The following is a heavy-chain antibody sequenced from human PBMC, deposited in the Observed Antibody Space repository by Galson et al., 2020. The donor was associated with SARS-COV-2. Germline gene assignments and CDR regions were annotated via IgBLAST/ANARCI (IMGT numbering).Heavy chain of an antibody. J-gene: IGHJ3*02. D-gene: IGHD4-17*01. CDR1: RTSILSAPYS. V-gene: IGHV4-30-2*01. CDR2: ISHSGGT. CDR3: ARLHYGEYAPEAFDI. Sequence: TMSLTRSVSRTSILSAPYSWNCTRQPPWKGLEWIGYISHSGGTYYNPSLKSRVTISGDRSKNQFSLRLSSVTAADTAVYYCARLHYGEYAPEAFDIWGPGTRVTVAS.